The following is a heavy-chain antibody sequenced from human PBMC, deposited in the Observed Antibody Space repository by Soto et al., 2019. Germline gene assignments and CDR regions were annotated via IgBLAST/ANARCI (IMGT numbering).Heavy chain of an antibody. CDR1: GYTFTSYD. Sequence: QVQLVQSGAEVKKPGASVKVSCKASGYTFTSYDINWVRQATGQGLEWMGWMNPNSGNTGYAQKFQGRVTMTRNTSISTAYMELSSLRSEDTAVYYCARGFVLRYFDWPIGPNWFDPRGQGTLVTVSS. CDR3: ARGFVLRYFDWPIGPNWFDP. J-gene: IGHJ5*02. V-gene: IGHV1-8*01. CDR2: MNPNSGNT. D-gene: IGHD3-9*01.